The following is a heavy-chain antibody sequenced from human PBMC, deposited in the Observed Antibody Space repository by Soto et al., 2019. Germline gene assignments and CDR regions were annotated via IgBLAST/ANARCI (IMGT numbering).Heavy chain of an antibody. J-gene: IGHJ4*02. D-gene: IGHD2-2*01. CDR3: ARDYQGYCSGTSCLPDY. V-gene: IGHV1-18*01. Sequence: QVQLVQSGAEVKKPGASVKVSCKASGYTFTSYGISWVRQAPGQGLEWMGWISAYNGNTNYAQKLQGRVTMTTDTSTITAYMELRSLRSDDTAVYYCARDYQGYCSGTSCLPDYWGQGTLVTVSS. CDR2: ISAYNGNT. CDR1: GYTFTSYG.